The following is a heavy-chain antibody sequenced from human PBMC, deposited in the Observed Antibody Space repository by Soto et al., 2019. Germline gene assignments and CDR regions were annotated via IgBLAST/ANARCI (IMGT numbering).Heavy chain of an antibody. J-gene: IGHJ4*02. CDR2: ISSTTNYI. CDR3: ARESEDLTSNFDY. V-gene: IGHV3-21*06. Sequence: GGSLRLSCAASGFTVTRYSMNWVRQAPGKGLEWVSSISSTTNYIYYGDSMKGRFTISRDNAKNSLYLEMNSLRAEDTAVYYCARESEDLTSNFDYWGQGTLVTVSS. CDR1: GFTVTRYS.